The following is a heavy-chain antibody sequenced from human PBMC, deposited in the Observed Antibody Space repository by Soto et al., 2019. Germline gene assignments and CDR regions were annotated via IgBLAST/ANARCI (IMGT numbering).Heavy chain of an antibody. CDR3: ARDPSVVAVAGTFRYYYYYGMDV. D-gene: IGHD6-19*01. CDR1: GVSISSSNW. Sequence: PSETLSLTCAVSGVSISSSNWWSWVRQPPGKGLEWIGEIYHSGSTNYNPSLKSRVTISVDKSKNQFSLKLSSVTAADTAVYYCARDPSVVAVAGTFRYYYYYGMDVWGQGTTVTVSS. V-gene: IGHV4-4*02. J-gene: IGHJ6*02. CDR2: IYHSGST.